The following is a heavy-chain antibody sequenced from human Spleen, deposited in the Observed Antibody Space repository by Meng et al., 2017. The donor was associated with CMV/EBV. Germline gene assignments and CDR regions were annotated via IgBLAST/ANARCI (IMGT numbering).Heavy chain of an antibody. D-gene: IGHD2-2*01. CDR1: GFTFSNYA. CDR2: ISGSGGNT. V-gene: IGHV3-23*01. J-gene: IGHJ4*02. CDR3: AKYQLPSGRISGGPFDY. Sequence: GESLKISCAASGFTFSNYAMSWVRQAPGKGLEWVSAISGSGGNTYYADSVKGRFTMSRDKSKNTVHLQMNGLRAEDTAVYYCAKYQLPSGRISGGPFDYWGQGTLVTVSS.